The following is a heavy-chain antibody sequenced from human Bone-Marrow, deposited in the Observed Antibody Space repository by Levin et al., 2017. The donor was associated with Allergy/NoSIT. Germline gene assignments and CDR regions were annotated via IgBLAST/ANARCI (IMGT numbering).Heavy chain of an antibody. Sequence: SETLSLTCAVSGGSISSSNWWSWVRQPPGKGLEWIGEIYHSGSTNYNPSLKSRVTISVDKSKNQFSLKLSSVTAADTAVYYCARGIPQLEDIVATPRGGHFDLWGRGTLVTVSS. V-gene: IGHV4-4*02. D-gene: IGHD5-12*01. CDR2: IYHSGST. J-gene: IGHJ2*01. CDR1: GGSISSSNW. CDR3: ARGIPQLEDIVATPRGGHFDL.